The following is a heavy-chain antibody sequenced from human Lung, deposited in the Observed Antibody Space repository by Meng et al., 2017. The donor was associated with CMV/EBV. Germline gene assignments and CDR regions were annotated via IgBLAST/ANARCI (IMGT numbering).Heavy chain of an antibody. J-gene: IGHJ4*02. CDR3: ARDFVVLPAATYFDY. V-gene: IGHV1-69*10. CDR2: IIPILGIA. Sequence: SVXVSCKASGGTFSSYAISWVRQAPGQGLEWMGGIIPILGIANYAQKFQGRVTITADKSTSTAYMELSSLRSEDTAVYYCARDFVVLPAATYFDYWGQGXLVTVSS. D-gene: IGHD2-2*01. CDR1: GGTFSSYA.